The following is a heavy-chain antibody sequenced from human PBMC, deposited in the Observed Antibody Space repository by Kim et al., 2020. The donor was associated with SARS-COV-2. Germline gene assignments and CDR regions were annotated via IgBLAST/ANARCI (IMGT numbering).Heavy chain of an antibody. CDR1: GFTFSSYS. CDR3: AGVGGGDCSSTSCYLRRGYYFDY. J-gene: IGHJ4*02. CDR2: ISSSSSYI. Sequence: GGSLRLSCAASGFTFSSYSMNWIRQAPGKGLEWVSSISSSSSYIYYADSVKGRFTISRDNAKNSLYLQMNSLRAEDTAVYYCAGVGGGDCSSTSCYLRRGYYFDYWGQGTLVTVSS. V-gene: IGHV3-21*01. D-gene: IGHD2-2*01.